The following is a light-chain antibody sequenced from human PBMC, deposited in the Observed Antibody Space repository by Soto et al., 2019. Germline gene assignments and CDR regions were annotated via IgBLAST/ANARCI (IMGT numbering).Light chain of an antibody. CDR2: VAS. Sequence: DIQMTQSPSSLSAYAGDRVTITCRASQNIINYLNWYQQKPGKAPQLLIYVASRLESGVPSRFSGSGSGTDFTLTSSSLQPEDFATYYCQQSYNAPITFGQGTRLEIK. J-gene: IGKJ5*01. V-gene: IGKV1-39*01. CDR1: QNIINY. CDR3: QQSYNAPIT.